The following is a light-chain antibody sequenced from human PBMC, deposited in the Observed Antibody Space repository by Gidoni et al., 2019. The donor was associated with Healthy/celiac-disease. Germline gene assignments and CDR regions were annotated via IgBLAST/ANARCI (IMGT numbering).Light chain of an antibody. Sequence: DIQMTQSPSTLSASVGDRVTITCRASQSIDSWLAWYQQKPGTAPKLLIYEASSLESGVPSRFSGSGSGTEFTLTISSLQPDDFATYYCQHYNSYSPITFGQGTRLEIK. CDR3: QHYNSYSPIT. CDR2: EAS. V-gene: IGKV1-5*03. CDR1: QSIDSW. J-gene: IGKJ5*01.